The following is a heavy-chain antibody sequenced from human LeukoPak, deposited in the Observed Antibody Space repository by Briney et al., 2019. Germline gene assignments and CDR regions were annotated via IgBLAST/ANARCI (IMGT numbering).Heavy chain of an antibody. D-gene: IGHD6-19*01. CDR1: GFTFSTYW. J-gene: IGHJ4*02. V-gene: IGHV3-7*01. Sequence: GGSLRLSCAASGFTFSTYWMSWVRQAPGKGLEWVANIKQDGSEKYYVDSVKGRFTISRDNAKNSLYLQMNSLRAEDTAVYYCARYTTAGYSSGWYGPSFDYWGQGTLVTVSS. CDR2: IKQDGSEK. CDR3: ARYTTAGYSSGWYGPSFDY.